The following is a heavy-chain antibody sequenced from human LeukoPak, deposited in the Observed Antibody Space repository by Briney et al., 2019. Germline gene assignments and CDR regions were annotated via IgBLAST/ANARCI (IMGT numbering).Heavy chain of an antibody. V-gene: IGHV3-21*01. CDR2: ISSSSSYI. CDR3: ARDAGSYSPDAFDI. D-gene: IGHD1-26*01. Sequence: GGSLRLSCAASGFTFSSYSMNWVRQAPGKGLEWVSSISSSSSYIYYADSVKGRFTISRDNAKNSLYLQMNSLRAEDTAVYYCARDAGSYSPDAFDIWGQGTMVTVSS. J-gene: IGHJ3*02. CDR1: GFTFSSYS.